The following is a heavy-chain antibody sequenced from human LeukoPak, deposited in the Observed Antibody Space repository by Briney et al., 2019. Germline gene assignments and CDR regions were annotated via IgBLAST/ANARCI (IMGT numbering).Heavy chain of an antibody. CDR3: AKDSDDYYGSGSECDY. CDR2: ISSGSSYI. J-gene: IGHJ4*02. CDR1: GFTFSRYS. Sequence: GGSLRLSCAASGFTFSRYSMNWVRQAPGKGLEWVSSISSGSSYIYYADSVKGRFTISRDNSKNTLYLQMNSLRAEDTAVYYCAKDSDDYYGSGSECDYWGQGTLVTVSS. V-gene: IGHV3-21*01. D-gene: IGHD3-10*01.